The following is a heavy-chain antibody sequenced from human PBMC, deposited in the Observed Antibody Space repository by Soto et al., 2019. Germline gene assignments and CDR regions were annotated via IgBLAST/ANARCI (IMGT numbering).Heavy chain of an antibody. Sequence: SETLYLTCSVSGGSISSGDYYWSWIRQPPGKGLEWIGYIYYSGSTYYNPSLKSRVTISVDTSKNQFSLKLSSVTAADTAVYYCARALEVANWFDPWGQGTLVTVSS. J-gene: IGHJ5*02. D-gene: IGHD2-15*01. V-gene: IGHV4-30-4*01. CDR2: IYYSGST. CDR1: GGSISSGDYY. CDR3: ARALEVANWFDP.